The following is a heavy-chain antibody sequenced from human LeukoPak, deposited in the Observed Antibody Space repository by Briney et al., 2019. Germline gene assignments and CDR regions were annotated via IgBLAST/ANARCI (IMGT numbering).Heavy chain of an antibody. CDR2: IYPGDSDA. CDR1: GYSFTSYW. CDR3: ASVNWKYSSSTEGGYFDY. J-gene: IGHJ4*02. V-gene: IGHV5-51*01. D-gene: IGHD6-6*01. Sequence: GESLLISCKGSGYSFTSYWNGWVRPMPGKGVEWRGIIYPGDSDARYSPSFQGQVTISADKSISTAYLQWSSLKASDTAMYYCASVNWKYSSSTEGGYFDYWGQGTLVTVSS.